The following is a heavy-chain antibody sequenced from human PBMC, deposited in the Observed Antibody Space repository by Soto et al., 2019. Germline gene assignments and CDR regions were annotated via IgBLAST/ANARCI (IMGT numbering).Heavy chain of an antibody. Sequence: PGGSLRLSCAASGFTFRTYAMNWVRQAPGKGLEWISAISGSGSVTHYADSVRGRFTISRDNSQNQLYLQMNNLRGDDTAMYYCAKIPTGSGSSKFDYWGQGIQVTVSS. V-gene: IGHV3-23*01. J-gene: IGHJ4*02. CDR1: GFTFRTYA. D-gene: IGHD3-10*01. CDR3: AKIPTGSGSSKFDY. CDR2: ISGSGSVT.